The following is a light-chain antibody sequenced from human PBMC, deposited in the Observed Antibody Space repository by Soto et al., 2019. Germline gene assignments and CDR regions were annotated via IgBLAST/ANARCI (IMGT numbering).Light chain of an antibody. CDR1: QSVSRN. CDR2: DAS. CDR3: QHRSNWPA. Sequence: IVLTQSPATLSLSPGERATLSCRTSQSVSRNLAWYQQKPGQAPRLLIYDASQRATGIAARFSGSGSGTDFTLTISSLEPEDFALYYCQHRSNWPAFGGGTKVDIK. V-gene: IGKV3-11*01. J-gene: IGKJ4*01.